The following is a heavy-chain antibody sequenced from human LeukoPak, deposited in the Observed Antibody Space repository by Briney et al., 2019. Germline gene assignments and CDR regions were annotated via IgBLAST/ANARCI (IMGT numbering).Heavy chain of an antibody. CDR1: GFAFNNYV. J-gene: IGHJ6*02. Sequence: GGSLRLSCAASGFAFNNYVMTWVRQAPGKGLEWVSSISGSGGSTYYTDSVKGRFTISRDNSKNTLYLQMNSLRAEDTAVYYCAKDSPTSGSYYGMDVWGQGTTVTVSS. CDR3: AKDSPTSGSYYGMDV. CDR2: ISGSGGST. V-gene: IGHV3-23*01. D-gene: IGHD6-19*01.